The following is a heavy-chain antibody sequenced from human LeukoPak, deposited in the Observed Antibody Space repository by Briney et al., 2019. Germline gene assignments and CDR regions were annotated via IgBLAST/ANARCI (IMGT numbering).Heavy chain of an antibody. CDR2: IYIGGYT. D-gene: IGHD2-21*02. CDR1: GFTVSSNY. J-gene: IGHJ3*02. V-gene: IGHV3-66*01. CDR3: ARDRGCGDCYPPANDALDI. Sequence: RGGSLRLSCAAPGFTVSSNYMSWVRQAPGKGLEWVSVIYIGGYTDYADSAKGRFTISRDNSKNTLYLQMNSLRAEDTAVYYCARDRGCGDCYPPANDALDIWGQGTMVTVSS.